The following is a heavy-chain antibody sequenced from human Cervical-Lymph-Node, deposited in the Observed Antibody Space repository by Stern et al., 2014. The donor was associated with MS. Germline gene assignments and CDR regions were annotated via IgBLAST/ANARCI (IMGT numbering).Heavy chain of an antibody. V-gene: IGHV4-31*03. CDR3: ARKGAIVPAAIENWFDS. J-gene: IGHJ5*01. CDR1: GDSISSGGYF. D-gene: IGHD2-2*01. Sequence: QVQLQESGPGLVTPSQTLSLTCTVSGDSISSGGYFWSWIRQHPGKGLEWIGYIYHSGSTYYNPSLKSRVTISVDTSKTQFSLNLSSVTAADTAVYYCARKGAIVPAAIENWFDSWGQGTLVTVSS. CDR2: IYHSGST.